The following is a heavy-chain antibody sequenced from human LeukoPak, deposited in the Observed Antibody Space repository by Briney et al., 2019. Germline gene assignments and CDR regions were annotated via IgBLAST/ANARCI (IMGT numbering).Heavy chain of an antibody. CDR1: GFTFSSYW. CDR3: ARDRFGELKDY. Sequence: PGGSLGLSCAASGFTFSSYWMSWVRQAPGKGLEWVSSISSSSSYIYYADSVKGRFTISRDNAKNSLYLQMNSLRAEDTAVYYCARDRFGELKDYWGQGTLVTVSS. J-gene: IGHJ4*02. V-gene: IGHV3-21*01. D-gene: IGHD3-10*01. CDR2: ISSSSSYI.